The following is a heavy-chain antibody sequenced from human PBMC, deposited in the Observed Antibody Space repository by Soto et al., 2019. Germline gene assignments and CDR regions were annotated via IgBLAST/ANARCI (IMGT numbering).Heavy chain of an antibody. V-gene: IGHV4-34*01. CDR1: GGSFSGYY. CDR2: INHSEST. J-gene: IGHJ4*02. D-gene: IGHD2-15*01. Sequence: LTCAVYGGSFSGYYWSWIRQPPGKGLEWIGEINHSESTNDNPSLKSRVTISVDTSKNQFSLKLSSVTAADTAVYYCARGYCSGGSCYGERYFDYWGQGTLVTVSS. CDR3: ARGYCSGGSCYGERYFDY.